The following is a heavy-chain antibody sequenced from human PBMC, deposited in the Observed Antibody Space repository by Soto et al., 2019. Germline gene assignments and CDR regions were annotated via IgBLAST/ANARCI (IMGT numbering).Heavy chain of an antibody. CDR2: IIPIFGTA. Sequence: QVQLVQSGAEVKKPGSSVKVSCKASGGTFSSYAISWVRQAPGQGLEWMGGIIPIFGTANYAKKFQGRVTITADESTSTAYMELSSLRSEDTAVYYCARRALGDLTTVTPSDYWGQGTLVTVSS. V-gene: IGHV1-69*01. J-gene: IGHJ4*02. CDR3: ARRALGDLTTVTPSDY. D-gene: IGHD4-17*01. CDR1: GGTFSSYA.